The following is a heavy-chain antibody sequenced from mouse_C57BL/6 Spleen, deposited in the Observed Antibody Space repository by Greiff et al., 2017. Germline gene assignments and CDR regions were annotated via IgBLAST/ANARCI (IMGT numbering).Heavy chain of an antibody. D-gene: IGHD1-1*01. V-gene: IGHV1-52*01. CDR3: ARSRGVITTDFDY. CDR1: GYTFTSYW. J-gene: IGHJ2*01. Sequence: VQLQQPGAELVRPGSSVKLSCKASGYTFTSYWMHWVKQRPIQGLEWIGNIDPSDSETHYNQKFKDKATLTVDKSSSTAYMQLSSLTSEDSAVYYCARSRGVITTDFDYWGQGTTLTVSS. CDR2: IDPSDSET.